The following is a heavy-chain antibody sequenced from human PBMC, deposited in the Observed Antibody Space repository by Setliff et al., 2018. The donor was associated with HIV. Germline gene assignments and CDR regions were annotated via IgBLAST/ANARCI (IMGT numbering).Heavy chain of an antibody. CDR1: GFAFSDNP. D-gene: IGHD3-22*01. V-gene: IGHV3-48*01. CDR3: ARFANYYHPSGYGWFDP. J-gene: IGHJ5*02. CDR2: IRGKSDII. Sequence: GGSLRLSCVASSGFAFSDNPMNWVRQAPGKGLEWISHIRGKSDIIKYAESVMGRFTISRDNAKNSLYLQMNSLRAEDTAVYYCARFANYYHPSGYGWFDPWGQGTLVTVSS.